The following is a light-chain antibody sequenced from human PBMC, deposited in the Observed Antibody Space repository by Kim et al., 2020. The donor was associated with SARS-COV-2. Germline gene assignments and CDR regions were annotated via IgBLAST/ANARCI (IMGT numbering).Light chain of an antibody. CDR3: SSYAGSNNLV. CDR1: SGAVGGYNY. Sequence: GQSGTISCTGTSGAVGGYNYVSWYQQHPGKAPKLMIYEVSKRPSGVPDRFSGSKSGNTASLTVSGLQAEDEADYYCSSYAGSNNLVFGGGTQLTVL. J-gene: IGLJ2*01. CDR2: EVS. V-gene: IGLV2-8*01.